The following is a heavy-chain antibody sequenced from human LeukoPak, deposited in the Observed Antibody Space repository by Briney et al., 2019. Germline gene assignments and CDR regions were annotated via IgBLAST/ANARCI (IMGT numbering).Heavy chain of an antibody. V-gene: IGHV3-23*01. CDR2: ISGSGGST. CDR3: AKGPSSAATHWYFDL. D-gene: IGHD2-15*01. J-gene: IGHJ2*01. Sequence: GGSLRLSCAASGFTFSSYAMSWVRQAPGKGREWVSAISGSGGSTYYADSVKGRFTISRDNSKNPLYLQMNSLRAEDTAVYYCAKGPSSAATHWYFDLWGRGTLVTVSS. CDR1: GFTFSSYA.